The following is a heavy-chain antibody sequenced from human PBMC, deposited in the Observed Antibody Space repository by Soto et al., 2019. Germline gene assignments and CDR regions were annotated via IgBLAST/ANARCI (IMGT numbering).Heavy chain of an antibody. CDR2: IIPIFGTA. CDR3: ARADYGSGSYTYYYYGMDV. V-gene: IGHV1-69*13. Sequence: GASVKVSCKASGGTFSSYAISWVRQAPGQGLEWMRGIIPIFGTANYAQKFQGRVTITADESTSTAYMELSSLRSEDTAVYYCARADYGSGSYTYYYYGMDVWGQGTTVTVSS. CDR1: GGTFSSYA. D-gene: IGHD3-10*01. J-gene: IGHJ6*02.